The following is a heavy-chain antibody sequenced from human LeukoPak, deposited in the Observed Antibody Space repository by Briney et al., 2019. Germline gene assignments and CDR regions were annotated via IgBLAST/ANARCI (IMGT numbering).Heavy chain of an antibody. J-gene: IGHJ4*02. D-gene: IGHD3-10*01. CDR1: GYTFTGYY. V-gene: IGHV1-2*02. CDR3: AREFYYGSGSYYY. Sequence: ASVKVSCKASGYTFTGYYMHWVRQAPGQGLEWMGWINPNSGGTNYAQKSQGRVTMTRDTSISTAYMELSRLRSDDTAVYYCAREFYYGSGSYYYWGQGTLVTVSS. CDR2: INPNSGGT.